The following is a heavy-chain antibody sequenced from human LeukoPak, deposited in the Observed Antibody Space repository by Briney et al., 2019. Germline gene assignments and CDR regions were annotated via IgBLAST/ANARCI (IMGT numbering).Heavy chain of an antibody. CDR2: IYYSGST. Sequence: PSETLSLTCTVSGGSISSYYWSWIRQPPGKGLEWIGYIYYSGSTNYNPSLKSRVTMSVDTSKNQFSLKLSSVTAADTAVYYCARDAGNSGWYSYYYGMDVWGQGTTVTVSS. V-gene: IGHV4-59*01. D-gene: IGHD6-19*01. CDR1: GGSISSYY. CDR3: ARDAGNSGWYSYYYGMDV. J-gene: IGHJ6*02.